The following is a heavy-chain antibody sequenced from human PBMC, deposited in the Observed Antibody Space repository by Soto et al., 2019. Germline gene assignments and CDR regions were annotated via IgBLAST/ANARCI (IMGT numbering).Heavy chain of an antibody. CDR3: ARETKVTTQIYYYYGMEV. D-gene: IGHD4-4*01. Sequence: ASVKVSCKASGYTFISHGMSWVRQAPVQGLEWMGWISGKNGNTKFAQKFQGRVTLTTDTSTSTAYMEVRSLRTDDTAVYYCARETKVTTQIYYYYGMEVWGQGTTVTVSS. CDR2: ISGKNGNT. CDR1: GYTFISHG. V-gene: IGHV1-18*04. J-gene: IGHJ6*02.